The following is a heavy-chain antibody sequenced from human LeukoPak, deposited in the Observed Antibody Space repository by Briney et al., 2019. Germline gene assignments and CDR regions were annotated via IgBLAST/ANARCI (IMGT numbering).Heavy chain of an antibody. J-gene: IGHJ5*02. Sequence: PSETLSLTCTVSGGSISSSSYFWGWIRQPPGKGLEWIGSIYYSGNTYYNPSLKSRVTISVDTPNNQFSLKLNSVTAADTAVYYCARQNAYCRGGSCYPNWFDPWGQGTLVTVSS. CDR3: ARQNAYCRGGSCYPNWFDP. D-gene: IGHD2-15*01. CDR2: IYYSGNT. CDR1: GGSISSSSYF. V-gene: IGHV4-39*01.